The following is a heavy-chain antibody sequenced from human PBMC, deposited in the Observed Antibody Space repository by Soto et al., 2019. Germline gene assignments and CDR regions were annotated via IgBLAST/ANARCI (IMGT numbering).Heavy chain of an antibody. CDR1: GGSISSGDYY. D-gene: IGHD2-2*01. CDR2: IYYSGST. Sequence: QVQLQESGPGLVKPSQTLSLTCTVSGGSISSGDYYWSWIRQPPGKGLEWIGYIYYSGSTYYNPSLKGRVTISVDTSKNQFSLKLSSVTAADTAVYYCARDEAAMPEPDAFDIWGQGTMVTVSS. V-gene: IGHV4-30-4*01. CDR3: ARDEAAMPEPDAFDI. J-gene: IGHJ3*02.